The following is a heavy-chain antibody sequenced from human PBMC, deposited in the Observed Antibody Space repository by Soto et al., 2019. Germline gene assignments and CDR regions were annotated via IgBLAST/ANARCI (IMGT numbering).Heavy chain of an antibody. CDR2: ISSNGGST. J-gene: IGHJ4*02. V-gene: IGHV3-64*01. Sequence: PGESLRLSCAASGFTFSSYAMHWVRQAPGKGLEYVSAISSNGGSTYYANSVKGRFTISRDNSKNTLYLQMGSLRAEDMAVYYCAREGYCSSTSCYSFDYWGQGP. D-gene: IGHD2-2*01. CDR1: GFTFSSYA. CDR3: AREGYCSSTSCYSFDY.